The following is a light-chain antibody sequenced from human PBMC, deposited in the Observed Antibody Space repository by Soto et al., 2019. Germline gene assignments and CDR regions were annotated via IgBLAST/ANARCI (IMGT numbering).Light chain of an antibody. V-gene: IGKV1-39*01. CDR2: AAS. CDR1: QDIGIY. J-gene: IGKJ4*01. CDR3: QQRYSITLT. Sequence: SQLPQSPSSLSASVGDRVTSNCRASQDIGIYLAWYQKKTGKDPNMVIYAASSLQRGVPSRFSGIESGTEFNLTLRSLQTEDCATYECQQRYSITLTGGGWTKVDIK.